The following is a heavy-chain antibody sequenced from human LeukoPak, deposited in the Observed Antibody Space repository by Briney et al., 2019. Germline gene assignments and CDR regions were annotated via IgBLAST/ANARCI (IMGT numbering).Heavy chain of an antibody. CDR1: GFTFSSYA. Sequence: GGSLRLSCAASGFTFSSYAMSWVCQAPGKGLEWVSDISGSGSNTYYADSVKGRFTISRDSSKNTLYLQMNRLRAEDAAVYYCAKAPVTTCSGAYCYPFDYWGQGTLVTVSS. CDR3: AKAPVTTCSGAYCYPFDY. CDR2: ISGSGSNT. D-gene: IGHD2-21*01. J-gene: IGHJ4*02. V-gene: IGHV3-23*01.